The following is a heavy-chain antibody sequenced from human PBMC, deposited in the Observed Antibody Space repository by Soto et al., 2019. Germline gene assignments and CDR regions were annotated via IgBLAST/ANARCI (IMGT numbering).Heavy chain of an antibody. J-gene: IGHJ4*02. CDR1: GGSFSGYY. CDR3: GRGDDVSGSYLTFDY. Sequence: SETLSLTCAVYGGSFSGYYWSWIRQPPGKGLEWIGEINHSGSTNYNPSLKSRVTISVDTSKNQFSLKLSSVTAADTAVYYCGRGDDVSGSYLTFDYWGQGTLVTVSS. V-gene: IGHV4-34*01. CDR2: INHSGST. D-gene: IGHD1-26*01.